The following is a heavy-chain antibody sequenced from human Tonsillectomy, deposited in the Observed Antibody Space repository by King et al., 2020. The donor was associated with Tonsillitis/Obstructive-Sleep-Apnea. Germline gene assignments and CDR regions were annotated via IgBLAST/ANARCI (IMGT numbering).Heavy chain of an antibody. CDR1: GFTFSSYG. J-gene: IGHJ4*02. CDR2: ISYVEKNK. Sequence: VQLVESGGGVVQPGRSLRLSCAASGFTFSSYGMHWVRQAPGKGLEWVAIISYVEKNKFYADSVKGRFTISRDNSKSTLYLQMNSLRTDDTAVYYCAKDLRNSWTFGYWGQGTLVTVSS. CDR3: AKDLRNSWTFGY. D-gene: IGHD6-13*01. V-gene: IGHV3-30*18.